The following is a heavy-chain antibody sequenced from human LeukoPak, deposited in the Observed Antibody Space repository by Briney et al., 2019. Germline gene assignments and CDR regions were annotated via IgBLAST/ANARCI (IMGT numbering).Heavy chain of an antibody. Sequence: GGSLRLSCAASGFTFRNYVIHWVRQAPGKGLEWVAVTSSDLNVKLYANSVKGRFTISRDNSRSTLYLQMNSLRPEDTAIYYCAREGYYGSGSPPSLYFDYWGQGTLVTASS. J-gene: IGHJ4*02. V-gene: IGHV3-30-3*01. CDR1: GFTFRNYV. CDR2: TSSDLNVK. CDR3: AREGYYGSGSPPSLYFDY. D-gene: IGHD3-10*01.